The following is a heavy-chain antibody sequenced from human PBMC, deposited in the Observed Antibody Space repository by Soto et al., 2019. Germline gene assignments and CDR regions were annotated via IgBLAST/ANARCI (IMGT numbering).Heavy chain of an antibody. CDR3: ARDDDWFDP. J-gene: IGHJ5*02. CDR1: GGSVSSGSYY. V-gene: IGHV4-61*01. CDR2: IYYSGST. Sequence: QVQLQESGPGLVKPSETLSLTCTVSGGSVSSGSYYWSWIRQPPGKGLEWIGYIYYSGSTNYNPSLKSRGTIAVDTSKNQFSLKLSSVTAADTAVYYCARDDDWFDPWGQGTLVTVSS.